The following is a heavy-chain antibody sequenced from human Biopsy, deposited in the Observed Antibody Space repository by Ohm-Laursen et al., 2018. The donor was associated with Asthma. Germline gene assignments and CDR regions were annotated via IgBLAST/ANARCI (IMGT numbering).Heavy chain of an antibody. CDR1: AYTFIGYH. V-gene: IGHV1-2*06. D-gene: IGHD7-27*01. CDR2: INANGGAT. J-gene: IGHJ5*01. CDR3: ARVQKSPGDRWFDP. Sequence: ASVKVSCKASAYTFIGYHLNWVRQAPGEGLEGMGRINANGGATIYAQKFQGRATMTRDTSISTAYMELSRLTSDDTAVYYCARVQKSPGDRWFDPWGQGTLVTVSS.